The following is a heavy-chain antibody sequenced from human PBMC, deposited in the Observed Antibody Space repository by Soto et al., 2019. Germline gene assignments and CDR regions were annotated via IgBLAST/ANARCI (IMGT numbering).Heavy chain of an antibody. J-gene: IGHJ4*02. CDR3: ARSPYYDYVWGSYPFDY. CDR2: INAGNGNT. D-gene: IGHD3-16*01. V-gene: IGHV1-3*01. Sequence: ASVKVSCKASGYTFTGYAMHWVRQAPGQRLEWMGWINAGNGNTKYSQKFQGRVTITRDTSASTAYMELSSLRSEDTAVYYCARSPYYDYVWGSYPFDYWGQGTLVTVS. CDR1: GYTFTGYA.